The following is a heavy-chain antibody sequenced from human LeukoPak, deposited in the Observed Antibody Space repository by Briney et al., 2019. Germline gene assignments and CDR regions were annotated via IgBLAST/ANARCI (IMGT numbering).Heavy chain of an antibody. V-gene: IGHV4-30-2*01. CDR1: GGSISSGGYS. CDR3: ARARAGYSYATTRGHPHDY. Sequence: PSETLSLTCAVSGGSISSGGYSWSWIRQPPGKGLEWIGYIYHSGSTYYNPSLKSRVTISVDRSKNQFSLKLSSVTAADTAVYYCARARAGYSYATTRGHPHDYWGQGTLVTVSS. CDR2: IYHSGST. D-gene: IGHD5-18*01. J-gene: IGHJ4*02.